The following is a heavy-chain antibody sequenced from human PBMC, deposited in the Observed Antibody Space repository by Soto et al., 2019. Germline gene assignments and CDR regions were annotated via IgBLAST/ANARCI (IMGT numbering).Heavy chain of an antibody. J-gene: IGHJ6*01. CDR1: GFNFDIYS. Sequence: GGSLRLSCAASGFNFDIYSMNWVRQAPGKGLEWVSYISGSSSTIYYADSVKGRFTISRDNAKNSQSLQMNSLRAEDTAVYYCARLGYYYNNSGYLDYCGMDVWGQGTTVTVSS. CDR2: ISGSSSTI. D-gene: IGHD3-22*01. CDR3: ARLGYYYNNSGYLDYCGMDV. V-gene: IGHV3-48*01.